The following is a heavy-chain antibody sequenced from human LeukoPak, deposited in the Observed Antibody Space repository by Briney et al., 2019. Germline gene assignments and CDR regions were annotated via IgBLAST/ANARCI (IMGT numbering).Heavy chain of an antibody. CDR3: ARDEISSGWYG. Sequence: PGGSLRLSCAASGFTFSSYSMNWVRQAPGKGLEWVSSISSSSSYIYYADSVKGRFTIPGDNAKNSLYLQMNSLRAEDTAVYYCARDEISSGWYGWGQGTLVTVSS. J-gene: IGHJ4*02. CDR1: GFTFSSYS. D-gene: IGHD6-19*01. CDR2: ISSSSSYI. V-gene: IGHV3-21*01.